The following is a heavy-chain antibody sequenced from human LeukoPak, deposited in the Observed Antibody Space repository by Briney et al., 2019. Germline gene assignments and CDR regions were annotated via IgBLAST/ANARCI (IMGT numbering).Heavy chain of an antibody. CDR1: GYTFTSYG. J-gene: IGHJ3*02. Sequence: GASVKVSCKASGYTFTSYGISWVRQAPGQGLEWMGWIIAYNGNTNYAQKLQGRVTMTTDTSTSTAYMELRSLRSDDTAVYYCARDRGPFVGGAVDDAFDIWGQGTMVTVSS. CDR2: IIAYNGNT. CDR3: ARDRGPFVGGAVDDAFDI. D-gene: IGHD1-26*01. V-gene: IGHV1-18*01.